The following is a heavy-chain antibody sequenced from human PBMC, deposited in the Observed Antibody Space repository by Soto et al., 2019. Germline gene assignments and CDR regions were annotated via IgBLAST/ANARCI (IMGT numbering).Heavy chain of an antibody. Sequence: ASETLSLTCAVYGGSFSGYYWSWIRQPPGKGLEWIGEINHSGSTNYNPSLKSRVTISVDTSKNQFSLKLSSVTAAATAVYYCAREKLPAVGTARGQKENWFDPWGKGTLVTVSS. CDR2: INHSGST. V-gene: IGHV4-34*01. D-gene: IGHD2-21*02. J-gene: IGHJ5*02. CDR3: AREKLPAVGTARGQKENWFDP. CDR1: GGSFSGYY.